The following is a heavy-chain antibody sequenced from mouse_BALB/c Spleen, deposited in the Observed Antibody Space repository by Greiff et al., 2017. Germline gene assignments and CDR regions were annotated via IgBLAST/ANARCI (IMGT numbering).Heavy chain of an antibody. CDR2: IYPSDSYT. D-gene: IGHD6-1*01. CDR3: TRRGHRHYFDY. V-gene: IGHV1-69*02. Sequence: VQLQQPGAELVRPGASVKLSCKASGYTFTSYWINWVKQRPGQGLEWIGNIYPSDSYTNYNQKFKDKATLTVDKSSSTAYMQLSIPTSEDSAVYYCTRRGHRHYFDYWGQGTTLTVSS. J-gene: IGHJ2*01. CDR1: GYTFTSYW.